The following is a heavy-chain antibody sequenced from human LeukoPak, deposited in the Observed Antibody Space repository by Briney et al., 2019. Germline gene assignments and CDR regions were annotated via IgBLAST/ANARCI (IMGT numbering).Heavy chain of an antibody. CDR2: INHSGST. Sequence: PSETLSLTCAVYGGSFSGYYWSWIRQPPGKGLEWLGEINHSGSTNYNPSLKSRVTISVDTSKNQFALKLSSVSASDTAVYYCARNDSGYDFRYYYYYYMDVWGKGTTVTVSS. CDR3: ARNDSGYDFRYYYYYYMDV. D-gene: IGHD5-12*01. V-gene: IGHV4-34*01. J-gene: IGHJ6*03. CDR1: GGSFSGYY.